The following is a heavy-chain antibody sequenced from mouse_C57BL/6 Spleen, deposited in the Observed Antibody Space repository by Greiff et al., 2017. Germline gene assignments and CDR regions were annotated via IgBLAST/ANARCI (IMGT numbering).Heavy chain of an antibody. CDR3: ASLNFFAY. CDR2: IDPSDSYT. D-gene: IGHD4-1*02. V-gene: IGHV1-50*01. Sequence: VQLQQPGAELVKPGASVKLSCKASGYTFTSYWMQWVKQRPGQGLEWIGEIDPSDSYTNYNQKFKGKATLTVDTSSSTAYMQLSSLTSEDSAVYYCASLNFFAYWGQGTLVTVSA. CDR1: GYTFTSYW. J-gene: IGHJ3*01.